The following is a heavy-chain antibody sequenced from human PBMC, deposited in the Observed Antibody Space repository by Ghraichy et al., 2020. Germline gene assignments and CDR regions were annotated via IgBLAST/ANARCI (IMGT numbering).Heavy chain of an antibody. J-gene: IGHJ4*02. CDR3: AKDKGKMVRSSTIPDFDY. CDR2: ISGSGGST. CDR1: GFTFSSYA. D-gene: IGHD2-2*01. V-gene: IGHV3-23*01. Sequence: GESLNISCAASGFTFSSYAMSWVRQAPGKGLEWVSAISGSGGSTYYADSVKGRFTISRDNSKNTLYLQMNSLRAEDTAVYYCAKDKGKMVRSSTIPDFDYWGQGTLVTVSS.